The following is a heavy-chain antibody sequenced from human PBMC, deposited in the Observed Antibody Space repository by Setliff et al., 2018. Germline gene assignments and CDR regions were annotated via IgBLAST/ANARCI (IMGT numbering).Heavy chain of an antibody. J-gene: IGHJ4*02. D-gene: IGHD2-15*01. CDR2: IYPGDSDT. CDR3: ARVGTAGGYYFDF. CDR1: GYSFTNYW. V-gene: IGHV5-51*01. Sequence: GESLKISCQASGYSFTNYWIAWVRQMPGKGLEWMGIIYPGDSDTRYSPSFQGQVTISADKSISTAYVQWRSLKASDTAMYYCARVGTAGGYYFDFWGQGALVTVSS.